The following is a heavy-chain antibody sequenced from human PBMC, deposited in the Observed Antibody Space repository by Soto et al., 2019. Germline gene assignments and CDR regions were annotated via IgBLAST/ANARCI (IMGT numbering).Heavy chain of an antibody. CDR3: ARRSRSVRYFDPLNWFDP. CDR1: GGSISSSSYY. D-gene: IGHD3-9*01. J-gene: IGHJ5*02. V-gene: IGHV4-39*01. CDR2: IYYSGST. Sequence: QLQLQESGPGLVKPSETLSLTCTVSGGSISSSSYYWGWIRQPPGKGLEWIGSIYYSGSTYYNPSLKSRVTISVDTSKNQFSLKLSSVTAADTAVYYCARRSRSVRYFDPLNWFDPWGQGTLVTVSS.